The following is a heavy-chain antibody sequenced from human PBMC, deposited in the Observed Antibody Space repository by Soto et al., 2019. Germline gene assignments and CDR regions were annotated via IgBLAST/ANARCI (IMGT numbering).Heavy chain of an antibody. CDR3: ASAGPSGSGSYDFDY. V-gene: IGHV4-34*01. D-gene: IGHD3-10*01. CDR1: GGSFSGYY. J-gene: IGHJ4*02. CDR2: INHSGST. Sequence: PSETLSLTCAVYGGSFSGYYWSWIRQPPGKGLEWIGEINHSGSTNYNPSLKSRVTISVDTSKNQFSLKLSSVTAAATAVYYCASAGPSGSGSYDFDYWGQGTLVTVSS.